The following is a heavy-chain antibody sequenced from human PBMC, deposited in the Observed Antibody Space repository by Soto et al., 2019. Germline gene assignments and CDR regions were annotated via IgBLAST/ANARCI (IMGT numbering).Heavy chain of an antibody. Sequence: PGGSLRLSCAASGFTFSDYYMSWIRQAPGKGLEWVSYISSSGNTIYYADSLKGRFTISRDNAKNSLFLQMNSLRAEDTAVYYCARSNVYYYDSSGYWYFFDYWGQGTLVTVSS. CDR3: ARSNVYYYDSSGYWYFFDY. CDR1: GFTFSDYY. J-gene: IGHJ4*02. CDR2: ISSSGNTI. D-gene: IGHD3-22*01. V-gene: IGHV3-11*01.